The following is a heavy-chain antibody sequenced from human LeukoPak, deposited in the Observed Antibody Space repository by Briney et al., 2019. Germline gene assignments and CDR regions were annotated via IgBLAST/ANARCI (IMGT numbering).Heavy chain of an antibody. D-gene: IGHD3-9*01. CDR3: ARVRLVGYGILTGYYSFDY. J-gene: IGHJ4*02. CDR1: GDSISTYS. Sequence: SETLSLTCTVSGDSISTYSWSWIRQPPGKGLEWIGYIYYRGNTNYNPSLKSRVTISVDTSKNQFSLKLSSVTAADTAVYYSARVRLVGYGILTGYYSFDYWGQGTLVTVSS. CDR2: IYYRGNT. V-gene: IGHV4-59*01.